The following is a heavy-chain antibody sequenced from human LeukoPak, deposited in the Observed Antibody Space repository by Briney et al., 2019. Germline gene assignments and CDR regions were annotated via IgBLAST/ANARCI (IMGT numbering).Heavy chain of an antibody. CDR1: GFTFSSYW. D-gene: IGHD5-12*01. J-gene: IGHJ4*02. V-gene: IGHV3-74*03. CDR2: INSDGSSI. Sequence: PGGSLRLSCAASGFTFSSYWMHWVRQDPGKGLVWVSRINSDGSSITYADSEKGRFTISRDNAKNTLYLQMNSLGVEDTAVYYCAREGRVSGYDFDSWGQGTLVTVSS. CDR3: AREGRVSGYDFDS.